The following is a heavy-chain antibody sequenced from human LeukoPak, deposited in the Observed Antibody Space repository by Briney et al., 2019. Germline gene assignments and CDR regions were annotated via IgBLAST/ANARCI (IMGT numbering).Heavy chain of an antibody. CDR1: GGSISSGSYY. J-gene: IGHJ4*02. Sequence: SETLSLTCTVSGGSISSGSYYWSWIRQPAGKGLEWIGCIYTSESTNYNPSLKSRVPISVDTSKNQFSLKLSSVTAAYTAVYYCGRGVMLLYEVSFDYWGQGTLVTGAS. V-gene: IGHV4-61*02. CDR3: GRGVMLLYEVSFDY. CDR2: IYTSEST. D-gene: IGHD2-2*02.